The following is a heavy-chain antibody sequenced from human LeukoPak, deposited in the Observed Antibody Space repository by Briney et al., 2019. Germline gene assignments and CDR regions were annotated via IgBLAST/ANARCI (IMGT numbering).Heavy chain of an antibody. J-gene: IGHJ4*02. V-gene: IGHV3-7*01. Sequence: GGSLRLSCAASGFTFSSYWMSWVRQAPGKGLEWVSNIKQDGGEKYYVDSVKGRFTISRDNAKNSLYLQMNSLRAEGTAVYYCARDPGRWLQVSHFDYWGQGTLVTVSS. CDR2: IKQDGGEK. D-gene: IGHD5-24*01. CDR3: ARDPGRWLQVSHFDY. CDR1: GFTFSSYW.